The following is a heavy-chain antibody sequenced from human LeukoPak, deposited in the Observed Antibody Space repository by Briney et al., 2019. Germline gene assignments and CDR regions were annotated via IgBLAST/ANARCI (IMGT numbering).Heavy chain of an antibody. CDR2: ISSSSSYI. Sequence: GGSLRLSCAASGFTFSSYSMNWVRQAPGKGLEWVSSISSSSSYIYYADSVKGRFTISRDNAKNSLYLQMNSLRAEDTAVYYCARGRYDTTVIVDYWGQGTLVTASS. CDR1: GFTFSSYS. D-gene: IGHD2/OR15-2a*01. V-gene: IGHV3-21*01. J-gene: IGHJ4*02. CDR3: ARGRYDTTVIVDY.